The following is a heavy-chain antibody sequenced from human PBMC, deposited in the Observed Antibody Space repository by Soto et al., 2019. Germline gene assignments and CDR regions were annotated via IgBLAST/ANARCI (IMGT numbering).Heavy chain of an antibody. Sequence: SETLSLTCTVSGGTISIYYWRWIRHPPGKGLEWIGYIYYIGSTNYNPSLKSRVTISVDTSKNQFSLKLSSVTAADTAVYYCARGLRRQLLNWFDPWGQGTLVTVSS. CDR1: GGTISIYY. CDR2: IYYIGST. V-gene: IGHV4-59*01. J-gene: IGHJ5*02. CDR3: ARGLRRQLLNWFDP. D-gene: IGHD2-2*01.